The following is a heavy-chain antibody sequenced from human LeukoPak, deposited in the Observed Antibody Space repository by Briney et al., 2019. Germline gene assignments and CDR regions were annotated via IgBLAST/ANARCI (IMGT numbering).Heavy chain of an antibody. D-gene: IGHD6-6*01. CDR3: ARGKGSSSAGY. CDR1: GFIFSSYA. J-gene: IGHJ4*02. V-gene: IGHV3-7*01. CDR2: IKQDGSEK. Sequence: GGSLRLSCAASGFIFSSYAMSWVRQAPGKGLEWVANIKQDGSEKNYVDSVMGRFTISRDNVKSSLYLQMNSLRAEDTAVYYCARGKGSSSAGYWGQGTLVIVSS.